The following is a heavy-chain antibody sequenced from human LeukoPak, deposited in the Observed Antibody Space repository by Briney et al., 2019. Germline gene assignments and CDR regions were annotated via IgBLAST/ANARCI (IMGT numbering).Heavy chain of an antibody. Sequence: SGGSLRLSCAASGFTFKTFAMNWVRQVPGKGLEWVAFIRFDGTVAEYADSVRGRFTISRDNSQNTLYLQMDSLRPEDTAVYRCVKDKEYSLLYYFDSWGQGALVTVSS. CDR3: VKDKEYSLLYYFDS. J-gene: IGHJ4*02. D-gene: IGHD5-12*01. CDR1: GFTFKTFA. CDR2: IRFDGTVA. V-gene: IGHV3-30*02.